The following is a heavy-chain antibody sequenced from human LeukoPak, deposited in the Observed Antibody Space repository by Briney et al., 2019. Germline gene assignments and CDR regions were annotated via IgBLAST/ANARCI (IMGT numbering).Heavy chain of an antibody. CDR2: ISAYNGNT. V-gene: IGHV1-18*01. J-gene: IGHJ5*02. Sequence: ASVKVSCKASGYTFTTYGISWVRQAPGQGLEWMGWISAYNGNTNYAQKFQGRVTMTTDTSTSTAYMELRSLRSDDTAVYYCAREGKVGATNPWFDPWGQGTLATVSS. CDR3: AREGKVGATNPWFDP. D-gene: IGHD1-26*01. CDR1: GYTFTTYG.